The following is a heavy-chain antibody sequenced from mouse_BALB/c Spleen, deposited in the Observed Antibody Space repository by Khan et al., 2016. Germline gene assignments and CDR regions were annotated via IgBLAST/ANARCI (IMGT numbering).Heavy chain of an antibody. CDR2: INSNGGST. CDR3: ARVRQAVDY. D-gene: IGHD2-14*01. CDR1: FFPFSTYA. V-gene: IGHV5-6-3*01. Sequence: EVELVESGGGSVQPAGSLPLSFSSSFFPFSTYAMSWVRQTPDKRLELVATINSNGGSTYYPDNVKGRFTISRDNAKNTLYLQMSSLKSEDTAMYYCARVRQAVDYWGQGTSVTVSS. J-gene: IGHJ4*01.